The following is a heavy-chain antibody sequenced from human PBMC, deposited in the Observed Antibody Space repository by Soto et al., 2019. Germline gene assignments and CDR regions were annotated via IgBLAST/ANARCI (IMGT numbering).Heavy chain of an antibody. CDR2: ISYDGSNK. J-gene: IGHJ6*02. CDR1: GFTFSSYG. CDR3: AISGRWLQFYYGMDV. V-gene: IGHV3-30*03. D-gene: IGHD5-12*01. Sequence: AGGSLRLSCAASGFTFSSYGMHWVRQAPGKGLEWVAVISYDGSNKYYADSVKGRFTISRDNSKNTLYLQMNSLRAEDTAVYYCAISGRWLQFYYGMDVWGQGTTVTVSS.